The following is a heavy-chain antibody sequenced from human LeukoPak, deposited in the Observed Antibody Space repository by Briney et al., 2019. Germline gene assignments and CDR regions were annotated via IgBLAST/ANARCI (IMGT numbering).Heavy chain of an antibody. J-gene: IGHJ4*02. V-gene: IGHV4-39*01. CDR2: IYYSGST. Sequence: SETLSLTCTVSGGSISSSSYYWGWIRQPPGKGLEWIGSIYYSGSTYYNPSLKSRVTISVDTSKNQFSLKLSSVTAADTAVYYCARQTFPYYDFWSGYYGYFDYWGQGTLVTVSS. CDR3: ARQTFPYYDFWSGYYGYFDY. D-gene: IGHD3-3*01. CDR1: GGSISSSSYY.